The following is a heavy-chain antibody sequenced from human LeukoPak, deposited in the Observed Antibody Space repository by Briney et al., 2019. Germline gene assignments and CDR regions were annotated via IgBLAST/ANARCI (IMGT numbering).Heavy chain of an antibody. J-gene: IGHJ3*02. CDR3: ATNTMFRGIHAFDI. CDR2: IYTGDSDT. D-gene: IGHD3-10*01. CDR1: GYSFTSYW. V-gene: IGHV5-51*01. Sequence: GESLKISCKGSGYSFTSYWIGWVRQLPGKGLEWMGSIYTGDSDTRYSPSFQGQVTSSADKSISTAYLQWSSLKASDSAMYYCATNTMFRGIHAFDIWGQGTMVTVSS.